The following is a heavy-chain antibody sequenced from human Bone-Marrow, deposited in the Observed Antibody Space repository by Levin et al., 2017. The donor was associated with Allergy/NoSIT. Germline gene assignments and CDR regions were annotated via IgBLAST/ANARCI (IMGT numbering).Heavy chain of an antibody. CDR1: GFTFSNYA. CDR2: ITGSGGDT. V-gene: IGHV3-23*01. J-gene: IGHJ4*02. CDR3: AKKMAHTSGWSFDY. Sequence: GGSLRLSCGTSGFTFSNYAMTWVRQAPGKGLEWVSVITGSGGDTYYAHSVKGRFTISRDNSKNTLYLQMNSLTVDDTAVYYCAKKMAHTSGWSFDYWGQGSLVTVSP. D-gene: IGHD6-19*01.